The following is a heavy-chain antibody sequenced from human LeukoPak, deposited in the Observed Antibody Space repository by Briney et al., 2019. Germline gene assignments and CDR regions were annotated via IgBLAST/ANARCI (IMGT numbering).Heavy chain of an antibody. CDR3: ARGLRQLVRSWHY. D-gene: IGHD6-6*01. Sequence: SETLSLTCTVSGYSISSGYYWSWIRQPPGKGLEWIGEINHRGSTNRNPSLKSRVTISVDTSKNQFSLKLSSVTAADTAVYYCARGLRQLVRSWHYWGQGTLVTVSS. J-gene: IGHJ4*02. CDR1: GYSISSGYY. V-gene: IGHV4-38-2*02. CDR2: INHRGST.